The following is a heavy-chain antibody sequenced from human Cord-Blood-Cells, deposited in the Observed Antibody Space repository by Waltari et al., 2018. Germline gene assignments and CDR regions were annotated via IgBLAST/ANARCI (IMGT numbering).Heavy chain of an antibody. D-gene: IGHD6-6*01. CDR2: NSGSGGST. Sequence: EVKLLESGGGLVQPGGSLRLSCAASGLTFSSYAMSWVRQAPGKGLEWVPANSGSGGSTYYADSVKGRFTISRDNSKNTLYLQMNSLRAEDTAVYYCAKGAIAARPLYYYYMDVWGKGTTVTVSS. CDR3: AKGAIAARPLYYYYMDV. CDR1: GLTFSSYA. J-gene: IGHJ6*03. V-gene: IGHV3-23*01.